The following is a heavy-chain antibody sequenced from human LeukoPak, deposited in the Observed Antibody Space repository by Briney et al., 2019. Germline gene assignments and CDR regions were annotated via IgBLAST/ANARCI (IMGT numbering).Heavy chain of an antibody. Sequence: GGSLRLSCAASGFTFSNALMSWVRQAPGKGLEWVGRIKSKTDGGTTDYAAPVKGRFTISRDDSKNTLYLQMNSLKTEDTAVYYCTTDSGVDIVATEGAFDIWGQGTMVTVSS. D-gene: IGHD5-12*01. J-gene: IGHJ3*02. CDR1: GFTFSNAL. V-gene: IGHV3-15*01. CDR3: TTDSGVDIVATEGAFDI. CDR2: IKSKTDGGTT.